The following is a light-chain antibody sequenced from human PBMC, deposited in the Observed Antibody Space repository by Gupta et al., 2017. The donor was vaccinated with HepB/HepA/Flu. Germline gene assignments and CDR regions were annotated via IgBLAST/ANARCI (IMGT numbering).Light chain of an antibody. CDR2: DAS. Sequence: EIVLTQSPVTLSLSPGERATLSCRASQSVSRYLAWYQQKPGQPPSLLVFDASNRATGVPARFSGSGSGTEFTLTISSREPEDFAVYYCQQRINWPLTFGGGTMVEIK. J-gene: IGKJ4*01. CDR3: QQRINWPLT. CDR1: QSVSRY. V-gene: IGKV3-11*01.